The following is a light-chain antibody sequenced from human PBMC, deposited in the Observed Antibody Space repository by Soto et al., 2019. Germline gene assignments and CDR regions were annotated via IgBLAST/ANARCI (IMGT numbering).Light chain of an antibody. CDR1: QSVTSH. V-gene: IGKV3-11*01. CDR3: QQRYNWPPIT. J-gene: IGKJ5*01. CDR2: DAS. Sequence: IVLTQSPSTLSLSPGERATLSCRASQSVTSHLAWYQQKPGQAPRLLIYDASNRATGIPARFSGSGSGTDFTLTISSLEPEDFAVYYCQQRYNWPPITFGQGTRLEIK.